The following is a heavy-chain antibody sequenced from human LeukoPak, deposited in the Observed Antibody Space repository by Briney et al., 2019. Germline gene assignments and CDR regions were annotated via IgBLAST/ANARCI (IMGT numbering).Heavy chain of an antibody. CDR2: INPNSGGT. D-gene: IGHD3-22*01. V-gene: IGHV1-2*02. Sequence: ASVKVSCKASGYTFTGYYMHWVRQAPGQGLEWMGWINPNSGGTSYAQNFQGRVTMTGDTSISTAYMELSRLRSDDTAVYYCARWSYDSSGYYPAIDYWGQGTLVTVSS. CDR3: ARWSYDSSGYYPAIDY. CDR1: GYTFTGYY. J-gene: IGHJ4*02.